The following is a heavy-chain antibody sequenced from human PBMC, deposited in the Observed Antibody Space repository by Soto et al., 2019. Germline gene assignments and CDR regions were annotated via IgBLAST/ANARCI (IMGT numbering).Heavy chain of an antibody. V-gene: IGHV1-18*01. CDR3: ATDLSPVDY. CDR1: GYTFSSYH. CDR2: ISAYNGNT. J-gene: IGHJ4*02. Sequence: QIQLVQSGAEVKKPGASVKVSCKASGYTFSSYHITWERQAPGQGLEWMGWISAYNGNTNYALNLQGRVTITTDPPTSTAYMELRRLRSYDTAVYYCATDLSPVDYWGQGTLVTVTS.